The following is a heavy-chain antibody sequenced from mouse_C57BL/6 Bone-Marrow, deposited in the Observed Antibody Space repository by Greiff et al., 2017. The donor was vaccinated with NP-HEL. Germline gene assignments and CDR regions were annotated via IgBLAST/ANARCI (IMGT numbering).Heavy chain of an antibody. D-gene: IGHD2-10*02. J-gene: IGHJ1*03. CDR3: TRAPYGGYFDF. CDR2: ISSGGDYI. V-gene: IGHV5-9-1*02. Sequence: EVQRVESGAGLVKPGGSLKLSCAASGFTFSSYAMSWVRQTPEKRLEWVAYISSGGDYIYYADTVKGRFTISRDNARNTLYLQMSSLKSEDTAMYYCTRAPYGGYFDFWGTGTTVTVSS. CDR1: GFTFSSYA.